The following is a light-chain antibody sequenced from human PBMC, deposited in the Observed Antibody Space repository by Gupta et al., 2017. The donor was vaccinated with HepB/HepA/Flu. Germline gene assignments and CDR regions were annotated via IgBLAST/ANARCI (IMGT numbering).Light chain of an antibody. J-gene: IGKJ2*01. CDR1: QSVSSSY. V-gene: IGKV3-20*01. CDR3: QQYVTSPYT. CDR2: GAS. Sequence: ELVLTQSPGTLSLSPGERATLSCRASQSVSSSYLGWYQQKPGQAPRLLIYGASSRAPGIPDRSSGSGSGTDFTLTISRLEPEDFAVYYCQQYVTSPYTFGQGTKLEIK.